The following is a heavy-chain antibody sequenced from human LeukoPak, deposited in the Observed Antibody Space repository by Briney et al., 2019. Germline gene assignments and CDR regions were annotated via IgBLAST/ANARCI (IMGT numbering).Heavy chain of an antibody. V-gene: IGHV3-7*01. CDR1: GFTFSSYW. CDR2: IKQDGSEK. CDR3: AREGYCSSTSCYDYFDY. Sequence: GGSLRLSCAASGFTFSSYWMSWVRQAPGKGLEWVANIKQDGSEKYYVDSVKGRFTISRDNAKNSLYLQMNSLRAEDTAVYYCAREGYCSSTSCYDYFDYWGQGTLVTVSS. D-gene: IGHD2-2*01. J-gene: IGHJ4*02.